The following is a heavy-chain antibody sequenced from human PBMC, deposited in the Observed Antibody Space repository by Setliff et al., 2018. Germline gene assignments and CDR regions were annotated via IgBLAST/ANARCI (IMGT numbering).Heavy chain of an antibody. CDR3: AKRGPYCSGGTCHYYFDY. Sequence: PGGSLRLSCAGSGFTFSSYAITWVRQAPGKGLEWVSMISGSAQTTYYADSVKGRFTISRDNSKNTVYLDVNSLRAEDTAVYYCAKRGPYCSGGTCHYYFDYWGQGTLVTVSS. CDR1: GFTFSSYA. D-gene: IGHD2-15*01. J-gene: IGHJ4*02. V-gene: IGHV3-23*01. CDR2: ISGSAQTT.